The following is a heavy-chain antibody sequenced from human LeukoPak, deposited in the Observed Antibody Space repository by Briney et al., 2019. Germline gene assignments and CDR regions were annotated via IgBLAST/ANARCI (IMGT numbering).Heavy chain of an antibody. J-gene: IGHJ1*01. CDR2: ISGSGGST. V-gene: IGHV3-23*01. D-gene: IGHD3-22*01. CDR1: GFTFSSYA. CDR3: AKDGYDSSGTIGEYFQH. Sequence: GGSLRLSCAASGFTFSSYAMSWVRQAPGKGLEWVSAISGSGGSTYYADSVKGRFTISRDNSKNTLYLQMNSLRGEDTAVYYCAKDGYDSSGTIGEYFQHWGQGTLVTVSS.